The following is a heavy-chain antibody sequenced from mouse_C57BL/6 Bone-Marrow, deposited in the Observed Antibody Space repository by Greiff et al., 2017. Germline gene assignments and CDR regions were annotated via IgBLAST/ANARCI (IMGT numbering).Heavy chain of an antibody. V-gene: IGHV1-72*01. CDR2: IDPNSGGT. Sequence: VQLQQPVAELVKPGASVNLSCKASGYTFTSYWMHWVKQRPGRGLEWIGRIDPNSGGTKYNEKFKSKATLTVDKPSSTAYMQLSSLTSEDSAVXYCAKYGNYEGYYAMDYWGQGTSVTVSS. CDR1: GYTFTSYW. J-gene: IGHJ4*01. CDR3: AKYGNYEGYYAMDY. D-gene: IGHD2-1*01.